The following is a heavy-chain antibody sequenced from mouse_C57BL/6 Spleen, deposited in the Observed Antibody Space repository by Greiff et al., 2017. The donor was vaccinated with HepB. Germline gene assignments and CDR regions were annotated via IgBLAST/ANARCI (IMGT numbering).Heavy chain of an antibody. Sequence: VQLQQSGTVLARPGASVKMSCKTSGYTFTSYWMHWVKQRPGQGLEWIGAIYPGNSDTSYNQKFKGKAKLTAVTSASTAYMELSSLTNEDSAVYYCTIYHGSSKYFDDWGTGTTVTVSS. V-gene: IGHV1-5*01. J-gene: IGHJ1*03. D-gene: IGHD1-1*01. CDR1: GYTFTSYW. CDR2: IYPGNSDT. CDR3: TIYHGSSKYFDD.